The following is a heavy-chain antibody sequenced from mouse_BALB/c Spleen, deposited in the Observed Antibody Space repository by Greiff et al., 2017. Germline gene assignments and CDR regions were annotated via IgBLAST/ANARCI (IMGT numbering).Heavy chain of an antibody. CDR2: ISSGGSYT. Sequence: EVHLVESGGDLVKPGGSLKLSCAASGFTFSSYGMSWVRQTPDKRLGWVATISSGGSYTYYPDSVKGRFTISRDNAKNTLYLQMSSLKSEDTAMYYCARIYDGYYFDYWGQGTTLTVSS. V-gene: IGHV5-6*01. D-gene: IGHD2-3*01. J-gene: IGHJ2*01. CDR3: ARIYDGYYFDY. CDR1: GFTFSSYG.